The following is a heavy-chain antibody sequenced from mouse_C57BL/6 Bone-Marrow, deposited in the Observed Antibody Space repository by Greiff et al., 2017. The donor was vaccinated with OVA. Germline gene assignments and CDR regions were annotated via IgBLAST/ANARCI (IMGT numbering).Heavy chain of an antibody. CDR1: GYTFTDYY. V-gene: IGHV1-26*01. CDR2: INPNNGGT. CDR3: ARWGYDGGFAY. J-gene: IGHJ3*01. D-gene: IGHD2-2*01. Sequence: VQLQQSGPELVKPGASVKISCKASGYTFTDYYMNWVKQSHGKSLEWIGDINPNNGGTSYNQKFRGKATLTVDKSSSTAYMELRSLTSEDSAVYYCARWGYDGGFAYWGQGTLVTVSA.